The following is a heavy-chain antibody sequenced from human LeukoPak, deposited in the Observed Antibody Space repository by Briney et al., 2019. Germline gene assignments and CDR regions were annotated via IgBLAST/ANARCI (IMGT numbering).Heavy chain of an antibody. Sequence: PSETLSLTCAVSGGSISSGGYSWSWIRQPPGKGLEWIGYIYHSGGTYYNPSLKSRVTISVDRSKNQFSLKLSSVTAADTAVYYCARGVSGGSYSNWFDPWGQGTLVTVSS. J-gene: IGHJ5*02. CDR1: GGSISSGGYS. CDR3: ARGVSGGSYSNWFDP. CDR2: IYHSGGT. V-gene: IGHV4-30-2*01. D-gene: IGHD1-26*01.